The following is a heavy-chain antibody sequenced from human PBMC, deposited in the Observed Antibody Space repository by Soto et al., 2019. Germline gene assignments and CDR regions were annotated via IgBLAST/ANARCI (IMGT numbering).Heavy chain of an antibody. J-gene: IGHJ4*02. D-gene: IGHD5-12*01. CDR1: GFTFSSYA. V-gene: IGHV3-30-3*01. CDR3: ARVGLSTTLDDYFDY. Sequence: PGGSLRLSCAASGFTFSSYAMHWVRQAPGKGLEWVAVISYDGSNKYYADSVKGRFTISRDNSKNTLYLQMNSLRAEDTAVYYCARVGLSTTLDDYFDYWGQGTLVTVS. CDR2: ISYDGSNK.